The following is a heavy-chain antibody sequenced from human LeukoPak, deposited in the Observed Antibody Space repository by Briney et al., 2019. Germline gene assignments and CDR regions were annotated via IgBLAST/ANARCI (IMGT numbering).Heavy chain of an antibody. CDR2: ISYDGSNK. D-gene: IGHD1-26*01. J-gene: IGHJ4*02. Sequence: GRSLRLSCAASGFTFSSYAMHWVRQAPGKGLEWVAVISYDGSNKYYADSVKGRFTIPRDNSKNTLYLQMNSLRAEDTAVYYCAREPEWEPSNYFDYWGQGTLVTVSP. CDR1: GFTFSSYA. V-gene: IGHV3-30-3*01. CDR3: AREPEWEPSNYFDY.